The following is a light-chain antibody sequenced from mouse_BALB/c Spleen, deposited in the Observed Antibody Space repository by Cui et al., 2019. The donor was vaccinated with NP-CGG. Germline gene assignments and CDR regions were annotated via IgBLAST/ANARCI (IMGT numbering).Light chain of an antibody. CDR1: TGAVTPSNY. J-gene: IGLJ1*01. Sequence: QAVLTQESALTTSPGETVTLTCRSSTGAVTPSNYANWVQEKPDHLFTGLIGGTNNRPPGVPARFSGSLIGDKAALTITGAQTEDEAIYFCALWYSNHWVFGGGTKLTVL. CDR2: GTN. V-gene: IGLV1*01. CDR3: ALWYSNHWV.